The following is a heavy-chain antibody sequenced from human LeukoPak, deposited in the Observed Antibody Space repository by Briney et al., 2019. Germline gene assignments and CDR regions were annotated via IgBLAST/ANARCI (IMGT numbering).Heavy chain of an antibody. CDR3: ARHRSGSSWFAP. Sequence: SETLSLTCTVSGGSISSYYWSWIRQPPGKGLEWIGYIFDSGSTNYNPSPKSRVTISVDTSKSQCSLRLSSVPAADTAVSYCARHRSGSSWFAPWGQGTLVTVSS. CDR1: GGSISSYY. V-gene: IGHV4-59*08. CDR2: IFDSGST. D-gene: IGHD6-19*01. J-gene: IGHJ5*02.